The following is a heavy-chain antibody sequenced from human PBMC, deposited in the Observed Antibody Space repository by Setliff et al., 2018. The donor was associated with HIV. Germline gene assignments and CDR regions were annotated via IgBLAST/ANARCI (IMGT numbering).Heavy chain of an antibody. CDR3: ATPGYSSSYFDY. V-gene: IGHV4-38-2*01. J-gene: IGHJ4*02. Sequence: SETLSLTCAVSGYSISSGYYWGWIRQPPGNGLEWIGSIHHSGSTYYNPSLKSRVTISVDTSKNQFSLKLSSVTAADTAVYYCATPGYSSSYFDYWGQGTLVTVSS. CDR2: IHHSGST. CDR1: GYSISSGYY. D-gene: IGHD6-13*01.